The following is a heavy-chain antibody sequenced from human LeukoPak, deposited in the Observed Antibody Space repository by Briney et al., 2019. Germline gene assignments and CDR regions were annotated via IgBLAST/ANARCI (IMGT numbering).Heavy chain of an antibody. CDR1: GGSISSYY. V-gene: IGHV4-59*01. J-gene: IGHJ6*03. Sequence: SETLSLTCTVSGGSISSYYWSWIRQPPGKGLEWIGYIYYSGGTNYNPSLKSRVTISVDTSKNQFSLKLSSVTAADTAVYYCARDDYDFWSGLYYMGVWGKGTTVTVSS. D-gene: IGHD3-3*01. CDR2: IYYSGGT. CDR3: ARDDYDFWSGLYYMGV.